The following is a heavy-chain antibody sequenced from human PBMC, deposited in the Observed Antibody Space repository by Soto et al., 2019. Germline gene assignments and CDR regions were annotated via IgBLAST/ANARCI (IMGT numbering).Heavy chain of an antibody. CDR2: IIPIFGTA. D-gene: IGHD3-22*01. J-gene: IGHJ4*02. CDR3: AREYYYDSSGYYPYYFDY. Sequence: SVKVSCKASGGTFSSYAISWVRQAPGQGLEWMGGIIPIFGTANYAQKFQGRVTITADESTGTAYMELSSLRSEDTAVYYRAREYYYDSSGYYPYYFDYWGQGTLVTVSS. V-gene: IGHV1-69*13. CDR1: GGTFSSYA.